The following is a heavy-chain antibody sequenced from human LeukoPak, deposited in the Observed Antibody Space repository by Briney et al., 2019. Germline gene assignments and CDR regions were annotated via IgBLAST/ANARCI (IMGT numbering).Heavy chain of an antibody. J-gene: IGHJ4*02. CDR1: GASINNGNHF. CDR3: GFGEGDF. D-gene: IGHD3-10*01. CDR2: IFTSGST. Sequence: PSQSLSLTCTVPGASINNGNHFSTWLRQPAGKGLEWIGRIFTSGSTNYNPSLESRLTMSIDTSKNQFSLKLNSVTAADTAMYFCGFGEGDFWGQGALVTVSS. V-gene: IGHV4-61*02.